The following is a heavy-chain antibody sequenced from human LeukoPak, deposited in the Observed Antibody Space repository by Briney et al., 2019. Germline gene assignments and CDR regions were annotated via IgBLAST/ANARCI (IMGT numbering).Heavy chain of an antibody. CDR1: GYTFTSYD. V-gene: IGHV1-8*01. J-gene: IGHJ5*02. CDR2: MNPNSGNT. Sequence: GASAKVSCKASGYTFTSYDINWVRQATGQGLEWMGWMNPNSGNTGYAQKFQGRVTMTRNTSISTAYMELSSLRSEDTAVYYCARGVPYGSGSYYAYWFDPWGQGTLVTVSS. CDR3: ARGVPYGSGSYYAYWFDP. D-gene: IGHD3-10*01.